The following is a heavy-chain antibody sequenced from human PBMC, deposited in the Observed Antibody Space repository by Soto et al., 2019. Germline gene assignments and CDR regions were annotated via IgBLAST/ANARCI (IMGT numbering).Heavy chain of an antibody. D-gene: IGHD6-13*01. V-gene: IGHV3-23*01. J-gene: IGHJ4*02. CDR1: GFTFSSYA. CDR2: ISGSGGST. Sequence: VGSLRLSCAASGFTFSSYAMSWVRQAPGKGLEWVSAISGSGGSTYYADSVKGRFTISRDNSKNTLYLQMNSLRAEDTAVYYCAKPGSYSSSWSFDYWGQGTLVTVSS. CDR3: AKPGSYSSSWSFDY.